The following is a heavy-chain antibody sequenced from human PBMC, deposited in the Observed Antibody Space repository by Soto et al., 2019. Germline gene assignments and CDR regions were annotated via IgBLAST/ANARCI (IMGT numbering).Heavy chain of an antibody. CDR2: IIPIFGTA. J-gene: IGHJ4*02. V-gene: IGHV1-69*13. D-gene: IGHD5-12*01. CDR3: AKDIDQVPTIGLH. CDR1: GGTFSSYA. Sequence: SVKVSCKASGGTFSSYAISWVRQAPGQGLEWMGGIIPIFGTANYAQKFQGRVTITADESTSTAYMELSSLRSEDTAVYYCAKDIDQVPTIGLHWGQGTLVTVSS.